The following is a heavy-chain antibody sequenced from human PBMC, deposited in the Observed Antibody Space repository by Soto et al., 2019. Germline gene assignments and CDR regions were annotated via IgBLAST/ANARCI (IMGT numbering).Heavy chain of an antibody. CDR3: ARGNSSSWYTHYYYGMDV. Sequence: PSQTLSLTCAISGDSVSSNSAAWNWIRQSPSRDLEWLGRTYYRSKWYNDYAVSVKSRITINPDTSKNQFSLQLNSVTPEDTAVYYCARGNSSSWYTHYYYGMDVWGQGTTVTVSS. CDR2: TYYRSKWYN. D-gene: IGHD6-13*01. CDR1: GDSVSSNSAA. V-gene: IGHV6-1*01. J-gene: IGHJ6*02.